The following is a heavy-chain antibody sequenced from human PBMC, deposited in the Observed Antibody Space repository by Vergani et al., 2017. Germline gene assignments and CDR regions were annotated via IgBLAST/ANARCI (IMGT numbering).Heavy chain of an antibody. CDR3: ARDKGYSLPPDY. D-gene: IGHD1-26*01. CDR2: IYYSGST. Sequence: QVQLQESGPGLVKPSETLSLTCTVSGGSVSSGSYYWSWIRQPPGKGLEWIGYIYYSGSTNYNPSLKSRVTISVDTSKNRFSLKLSPVTAADTAVYYCARDKGYSLPPDYWGQGTLVTVSS. J-gene: IGHJ4*02. CDR1: GGSVSSGSYY. V-gene: IGHV4-61*01.